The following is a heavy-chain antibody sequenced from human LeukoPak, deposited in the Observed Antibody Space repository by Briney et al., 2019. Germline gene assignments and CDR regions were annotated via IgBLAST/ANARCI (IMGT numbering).Heavy chain of an antibody. J-gene: IGHJ4*02. CDR3: ARGDLYYYDSSGGDY. Sequence: GGSLRLSCAASGFTFSSYTMNWVRQAPGKGLERVSSISTSSSYIYYADSVKGRFTISRDNAKNSLYLQMNSLRAEDTAVYYCARGDLYYYDSSGGDYWGQGTLVTVSS. CDR2: ISTSSSYI. D-gene: IGHD3-22*01. V-gene: IGHV3-21*01. CDR1: GFTFSSYT.